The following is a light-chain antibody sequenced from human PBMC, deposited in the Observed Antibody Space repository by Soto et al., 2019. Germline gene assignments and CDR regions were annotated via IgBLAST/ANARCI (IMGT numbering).Light chain of an antibody. CDR3: QSYDSSLSGYVV. Sequence: QSVLTQPPSLSGAPGQRVTISWTGSSSNIGAGYDVHWYQQLPGTAPKLLIYGNSNRPSGVPDRFSGSKSGTSASLAITGLQAEDEADYYCQSYDSSLSGYVVFGGGTKLTVL. CDR1: SSNIGAGYD. CDR2: GNS. J-gene: IGLJ2*01. V-gene: IGLV1-40*01.